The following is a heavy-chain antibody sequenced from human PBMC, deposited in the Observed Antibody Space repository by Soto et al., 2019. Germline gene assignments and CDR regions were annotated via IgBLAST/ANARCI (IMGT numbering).Heavy chain of an antibody. V-gene: IGHV4-59*08. CDR2: IYYSGST. CDR1: GDSISRHY. J-gene: IGHJ6*02. CDR3: ARNRITMAFVGYYGMDV. Sequence: QVQLQESGPGLVKPSETLSLSCTVSGDSISRHYWSWIRQPPGKGLEWIGYIYYSGSTNYNPSLKSRVTISFDTSKNQFSLSLSSVTAADTAVYYCARNRITMAFVGYYGMDVWGQGTTVTVSS. D-gene: IGHD3-10*01.